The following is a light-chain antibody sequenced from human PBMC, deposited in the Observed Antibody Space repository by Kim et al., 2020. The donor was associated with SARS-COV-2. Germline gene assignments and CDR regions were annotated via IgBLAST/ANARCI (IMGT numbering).Light chain of an antibody. CDR2: EVS. CDR1: SSDVGGYNY. V-gene: IGLV2-8*01. CDR3: SSYAGSNIGV. Sequence: GQSVTISCTGTSSDVGGYNYVSWYRQHPGKAPKRMIYEVSKRPSGVPDRFSGSKSGNTASLTVSGLQAEDEADYYCSSYAGSNIGVFGGGTQLTVL. J-gene: IGLJ2*01.